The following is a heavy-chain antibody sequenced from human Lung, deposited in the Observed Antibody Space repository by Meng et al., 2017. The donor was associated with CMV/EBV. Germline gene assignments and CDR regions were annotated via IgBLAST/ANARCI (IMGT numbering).Heavy chain of an antibody. V-gene: IGHV4-39*07. CDR3: ARGYYSDSSGHYYANPHWFDP. CDR2: MYYSGST. J-gene: IGHJ5*02. Sequence: SETLSLXXSVSGGSISSNSYYWGWIRQPPGKGLEWIGSMYYSGSTYYNPSLKSRVTISVDTSKKQISLKLSSVTAADTAVYYCARGYYSDSSGHYYANPHWFDPWGRGTLVTVS. CDR1: GGSISSNSYY. D-gene: IGHD3-22*01.